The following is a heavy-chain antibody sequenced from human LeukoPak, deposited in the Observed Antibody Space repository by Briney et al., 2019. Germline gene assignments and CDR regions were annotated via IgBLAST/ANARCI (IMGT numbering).Heavy chain of an antibody. D-gene: IGHD3-16*02. CDR3: ARDIPTISRYDYVWGSYRFDY. Sequence: GGSLRLSCAASGFTFSSYEMNWVRQAPGKGLEWVSYISSSGSTIYYADSVKGRFTISRDNAKNSLYLQMNSLRAEDTAVYYCARDIPTISRYDYVWGSYRFDYWGQGTLVTVSS. J-gene: IGHJ4*02. V-gene: IGHV3-48*03. CDR1: GFTFSSYE. CDR2: ISSSGSTI.